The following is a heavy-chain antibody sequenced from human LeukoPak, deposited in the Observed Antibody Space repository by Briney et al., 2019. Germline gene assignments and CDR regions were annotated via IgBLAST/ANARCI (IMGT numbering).Heavy chain of an antibody. CDR3: ARGPTLRFPTYYYYGMDV. D-gene: IGHD3-3*01. CDR1: GESFSGYY. CDR2: INHSGST. V-gene: IGHV4-34*01. J-gene: IGHJ6*02. Sequence: SETLSLTCAVYGESFSGYYWSWIRQPPGKGLEWIGEINHSGSTNYNPSLKSRVTISVDTSKNQFSLKLSSVTAADTAVYYCARGPTLRFPTYYYYGMDVWGQGTTVTVSS.